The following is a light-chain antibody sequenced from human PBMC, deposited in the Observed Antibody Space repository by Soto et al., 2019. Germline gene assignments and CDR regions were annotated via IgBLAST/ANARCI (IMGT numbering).Light chain of an antibody. CDR3: GSWDSSLSAYV. V-gene: IGLV1-51*01. J-gene: IGLJ1*01. CDR1: SSNIGGNS. CDR2: DDD. Sequence: SVPAPPPSVCAATGQRFTISCSGSSSNIGGNSVSWYQQLPGTATKLLIYDDDKRPSVIPDRFYGSKSGTSATLGITGFQTGHEADYYCGSWDSSLSAYVFGTGPKVTV.